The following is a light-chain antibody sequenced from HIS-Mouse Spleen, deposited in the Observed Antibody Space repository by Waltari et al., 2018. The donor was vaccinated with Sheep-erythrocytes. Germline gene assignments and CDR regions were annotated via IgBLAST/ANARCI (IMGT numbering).Light chain of an antibody. J-gene: IGLJ1*01. CDR1: SSDVGCYNY. CDR3: CSYAGSYNHV. CDR2: EVS. Sequence: QSALTQPRSVSGPPGQSVTISCTGTSSDVGCYNYVSWYQQHPGKAPKLMIYEVSKRPSGVPDRFSGSKSGNTASLTISGLQAEDEADYYCCSYAGSYNHVFATGTKVTVL. V-gene: IGLV2-11*01.